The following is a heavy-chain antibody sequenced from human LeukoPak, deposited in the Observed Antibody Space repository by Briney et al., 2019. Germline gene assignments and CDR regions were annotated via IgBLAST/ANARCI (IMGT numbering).Heavy chain of an antibody. Sequence: PSETLSLTCTVSGGSISSYYWSWIRQPAGKGREWIGRIYTSGSTNYNPSLKSRVTMSVDTSKNQFSMKLSSVTAADTAVYYCARDRRNVVVVAATARYYYYGMDVWGQGTTVTVSS. J-gene: IGHJ6*02. CDR1: GGSISSYY. V-gene: IGHV4-4*07. CDR3: ARDRRNVVVVAATARYYYYGMDV. D-gene: IGHD2-15*01. CDR2: IYTSGST.